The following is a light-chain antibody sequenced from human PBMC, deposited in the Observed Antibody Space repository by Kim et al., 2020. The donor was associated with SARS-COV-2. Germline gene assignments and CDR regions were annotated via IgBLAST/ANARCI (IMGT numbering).Light chain of an antibody. CDR2: GAS. J-gene: IGKJ3*01. CDR1: QSVSSTF. Sequence: IVLTQSPGTLSLSPGERATLSCRASQSVSSTFLAWYQQKPGQAPRLLIYGASSSATGIPDRFSGSGSGTNFSLTISRLEHEDFAVYYCQQYSDFGRFTFGPGTKVDIK. CDR3: QQYSDFGRFT. V-gene: IGKV3-20*01.